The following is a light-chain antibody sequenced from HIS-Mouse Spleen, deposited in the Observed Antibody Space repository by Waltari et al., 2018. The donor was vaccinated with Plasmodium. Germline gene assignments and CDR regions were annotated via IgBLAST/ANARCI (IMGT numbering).Light chain of an antibody. CDR2: WAS. V-gene: IGKV4-1*01. J-gene: IGKJ2*01. Sequence: EIVMTQSPDYLALSLGERATLTCNSRKSGLYSSNNKNYLAWYQQKPGQPPKLLIYWASTRESGVPDRFSGSGSGTDFTLTISSLQAEDVAVYYCQQYYSTPYTFGQGTKLEIK. CDR1: KSGLYSSNNKNY. CDR3: QQYYSTPYT.